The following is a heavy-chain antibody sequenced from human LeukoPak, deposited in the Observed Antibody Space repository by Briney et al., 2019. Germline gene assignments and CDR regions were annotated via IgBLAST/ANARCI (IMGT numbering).Heavy chain of an antibody. CDR3: ARSLSSSWYSLAFDY. CDR1: GYSISSGYY. D-gene: IGHD6-13*01. V-gene: IGHV4-38-2*02. Sequence: SETLSLTCSVSGYSISSGYYWGWLRQPPGKGLEWIGSIYHSGSTYYNSSLKSRDTISVDTSKNQFSLKLSSVTAADTAVYYCARSLSSSWYSLAFDYWGQGTLVTVSS. CDR2: IYHSGST. J-gene: IGHJ4*02.